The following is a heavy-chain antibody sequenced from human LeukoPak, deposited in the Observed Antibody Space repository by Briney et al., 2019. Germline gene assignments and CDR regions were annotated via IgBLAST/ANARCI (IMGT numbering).Heavy chain of an antibody. CDR2: INPTGGST. V-gene: IGHV1-46*01. J-gene: IGHJ4*02. CDR3: ARGDWNRGLYYFDY. Sequence: GASVKVSCKASGYTFISYQMHWVRQAPGQGLEWMGIINPTGGSTSHAQKFQGRVTMTRDTSTSTVYMELTRLRSDDTAVYYCARGDWNRGLYYFDYWGQGTLVTVSS. D-gene: IGHD1-1*01. CDR1: GYTFISYQ.